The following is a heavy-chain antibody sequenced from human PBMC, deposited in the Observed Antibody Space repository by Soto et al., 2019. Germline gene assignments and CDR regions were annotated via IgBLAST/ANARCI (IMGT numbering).Heavy chain of an antibody. CDR3: ARDQFFCCGGSCPGAFDI. D-gene: IGHD2-15*01. CDR1: GGTFSSYT. CDR2: IIPILGIA. J-gene: IGHJ3*02. Sequence: SVKVSCKASGGTFSSYTISWVRQAPGQGLEWMGRIIPILGIANYAQKFQGRVTITADKSTSTAYMELSSLRSEDTAVYYCARDQFFCCGGSCPGAFDIWGQGTLVTVSS. V-gene: IGHV1-69*04.